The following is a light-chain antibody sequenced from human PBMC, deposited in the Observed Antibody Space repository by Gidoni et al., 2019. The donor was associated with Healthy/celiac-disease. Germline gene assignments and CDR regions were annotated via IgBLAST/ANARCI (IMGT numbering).Light chain of an antibody. CDR3: QQYGSSPRT. Sequence: IVLTPSPDTLSLSPGERATLSCRASQSVSSSYLAWYQQKPGQAPRLLIYGASSRATGIPDRFSGSGSGTDFTLTISRLEPEDFAVYYCQQYGSSPRTFGQGTKLEIK. CDR2: GAS. J-gene: IGKJ2*01. CDR1: QSVSSSY. V-gene: IGKV3-20*01.